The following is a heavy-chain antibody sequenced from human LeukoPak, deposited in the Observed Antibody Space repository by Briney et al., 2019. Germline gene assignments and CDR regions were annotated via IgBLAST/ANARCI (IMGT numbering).Heavy chain of an antibody. CDR3: AKSGTYSSSSGYIDS. CDR2: ISWNSGNT. CDR1: RFTFDGYA. Sequence: GGSLRLSCAASRFTFDGYAMHWVRQAPGKGLEWVSSISWNSGNTDYAASVKGRFTISRDNAKKSLHLQMNSLRAEDTALYYCAKSGTYSSSSGYIDSWGQGTLDTVSS. J-gene: IGHJ4*02. D-gene: IGHD6-6*01. V-gene: IGHV3-9*01.